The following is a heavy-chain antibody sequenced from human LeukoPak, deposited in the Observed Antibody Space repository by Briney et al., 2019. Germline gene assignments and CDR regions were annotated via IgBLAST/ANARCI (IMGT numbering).Heavy chain of an antibody. J-gene: IGHJ4*02. V-gene: IGHV3-9*01. CDR3: AKDIPPYSSSWYVCLDY. CDR1: GFTFDDYA. D-gene: IGHD6-13*01. CDR2: ISWNSGSI. Sequence: GGSLRLSCAASGFTFDDYAMHWVRQAPGKGLEWVSGISWNSGSIGYADSVKGRFTISRDNAKNSLYLQMNSLRAEDTALYYCAKDIPPYSSSWYVCLDYWGQGTLVTVSS.